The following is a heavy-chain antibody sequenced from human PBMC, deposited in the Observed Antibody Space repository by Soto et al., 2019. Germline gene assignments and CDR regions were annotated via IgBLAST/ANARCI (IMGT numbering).Heavy chain of an antibody. V-gene: IGHV4-31*03. J-gene: IGHJ5*02. Sequence: QVQLQESGPGLVKPSQTLSLTCTVSGGSISSGGYYWSWIRQHPGKGLEWIGYIYHSGTTYYNPSLKSRVTLSVDTSKNQFSLKLTSVTAADTAVYYCARVIGNQLLGWFDPWGYGTLVTVSS. CDR1: GGSISSGGYY. D-gene: IGHD2-2*01. CDR3: ARVIGNQLLGWFDP. CDR2: IYHSGTT.